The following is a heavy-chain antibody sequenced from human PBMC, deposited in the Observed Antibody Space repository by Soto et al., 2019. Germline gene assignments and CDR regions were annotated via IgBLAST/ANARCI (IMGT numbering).Heavy chain of an antibody. CDR2: IIPIFGTA. Sequence: ASVKVSCKASGGTFSSYAISWVRQAPGQGLEWMGGIIPIFGTANYAQKFQGRVTITADESTSTAYMELSSLRSEDTAVYYCARDQGDVKIIGFGRDCYYYGMDVWGQGTTVTVSS. D-gene: IGHD3-16*01. CDR1: GGTFSSYA. V-gene: IGHV1-69*13. J-gene: IGHJ6*02. CDR3: ARDQGDVKIIGFGRDCYYYGMDV.